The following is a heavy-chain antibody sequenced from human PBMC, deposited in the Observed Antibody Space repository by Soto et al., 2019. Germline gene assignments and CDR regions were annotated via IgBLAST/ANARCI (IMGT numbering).Heavy chain of an antibody. CDR2: IYTSGST. V-gene: IGHV4-4*07. J-gene: IGHJ5*02. CDR3: ARVNATPGYHWSDP. D-gene: IGHD2-21*01. Sequence: SETLSLTCTVSGGSISSYYWSWIRQPAGKGLEWIGRIYTSGSTNYNPSLKSRVTMSVDTSKNQFSLKLSSVTAADTAVYYCARVNATPGYHWSDPWGQGTLVTVSS. CDR1: GGSISSYY.